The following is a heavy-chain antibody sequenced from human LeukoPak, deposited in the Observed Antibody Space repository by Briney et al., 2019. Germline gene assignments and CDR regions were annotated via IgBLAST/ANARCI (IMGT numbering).Heavy chain of an antibody. CDR2: IYYSGST. Sequence: SETLSLTCTVSGGSISSYYWSWIRQPPGKGLEWIGYIYYSGSTNYNPSLKSRVTISVDTSKNQFSLRLSSVTAADTAVYYCARTGWAQGLRVYFDYWGQGTLVTVSS. D-gene: IGHD6-19*01. V-gene: IGHV4-59*01. CDR1: GGSISSYY. CDR3: ARTGWAQGLRVYFDY. J-gene: IGHJ4*02.